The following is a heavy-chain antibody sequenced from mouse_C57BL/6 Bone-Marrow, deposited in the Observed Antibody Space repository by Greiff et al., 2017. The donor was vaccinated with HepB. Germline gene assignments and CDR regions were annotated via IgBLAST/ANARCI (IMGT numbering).Heavy chain of an antibody. CDR2: IDPSDSYT. CDR1: GYTFTSYW. D-gene: IGHD1-1*01. Sequence: QDQLQQPGAELVMPGASVKLSCKASGYTFTSYWMHWVKQRPGQGLEWIGEIDPSDSYTNYNQKFKGKSTLTVDKSSSTAYMQLSSLTSEDSAVYYCARRNYGSSWFAYWGQGTLVTVSA. CDR3: ARRNYGSSWFAY. J-gene: IGHJ3*01. V-gene: IGHV1-69*01.